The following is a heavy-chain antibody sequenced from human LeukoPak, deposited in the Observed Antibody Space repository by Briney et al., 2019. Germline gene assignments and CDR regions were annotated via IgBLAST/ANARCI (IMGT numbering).Heavy chain of an antibody. CDR2: ISYDGSDK. V-gene: IGHV3-30*03. CDR1: GFTFSSHG. Sequence: PGRSLRLSCAASGFTFSSHGMHWVRQAPGKGLEWVAVISYDGSDKYYADSVKGRFTISRDNSKNTLYLQMNSLRAEDTAVYYCARDLHGGNSFTSDWYFDLWGRGTLVTVSS. J-gene: IGHJ2*01. D-gene: IGHD4-23*01. CDR3: ARDLHGGNSFTSDWYFDL.